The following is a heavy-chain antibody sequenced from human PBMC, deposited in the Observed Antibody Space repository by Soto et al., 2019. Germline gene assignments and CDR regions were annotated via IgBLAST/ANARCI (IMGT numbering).Heavy chain of an antibody. Sequence: GASVKVSCKASGGTFSNYAFSWVRQAPGQRLEWMGWINAANGNAEYSQKFQGRVTITRDTSANTAYMGLSSLGSEDTAVYYCAKDGSTNRDGHNNYKYWGQGTLVTVSS. D-gene: IGHD3-10*01. CDR3: AKDGSTNRDGHNNYKY. CDR1: GGTFSNYA. J-gene: IGHJ4*02. CDR2: INAANGNA. V-gene: IGHV1-3*01.